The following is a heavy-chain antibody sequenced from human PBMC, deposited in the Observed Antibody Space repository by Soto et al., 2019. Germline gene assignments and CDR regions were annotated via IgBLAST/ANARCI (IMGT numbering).Heavy chain of an antibody. CDR2: IIPIFGTA. V-gene: IGHV1-69*12. CDR3: ARDRYRSSWTGAYYYGMDV. CDR1: GGTFSSYA. Sequence: QVQLVQSGAEVKKPGSSVKVSCKASGGTFSSYAISWVRQAPGQGLEWMGGIIPIFGTANYAQKFQGRVTITADESTSTAYMGLSSLRSEDTAVYYCARDRYRSSWTGAYYYGMDVWGQGTTVTVSS. D-gene: IGHD6-13*01. J-gene: IGHJ6*02.